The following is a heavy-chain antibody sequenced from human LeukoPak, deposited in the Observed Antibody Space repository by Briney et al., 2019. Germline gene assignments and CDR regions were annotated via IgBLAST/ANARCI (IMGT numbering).Heavy chain of an antibody. Sequence: SETLSLTCAVSGGSISSGGYSWSWIRQPPGKGLEWIGYIYHSGSTYYNPSLKGRVTISVDRSKNQFSLKLSSVTAADTAVYYCAREGYSYGPYFDYWGQGTLVTVSS. CDR1: GGSISSGGYS. D-gene: IGHD5-18*01. V-gene: IGHV4-30-2*01. CDR3: AREGYSYGPYFDY. J-gene: IGHJ4*02. CDR2: IYHSGST.